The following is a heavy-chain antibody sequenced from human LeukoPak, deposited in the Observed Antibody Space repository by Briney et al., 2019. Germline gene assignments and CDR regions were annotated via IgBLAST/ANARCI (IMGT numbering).Heavy chain of an antibody. CDR1: GFTLSRYG. D-gene: IGHD4-17*01. V-gene: IGHV3-33*08. CDR2: IWYDGSNK. J-gene: IGHJ4*02. CDR3: ARGDHDYGDYGWVY. Sequence: AGGSLRLSCAASGFTLSRYGMHWVRQAPGKGLEWVAVIWYDGSNKYYADSVKGRFTISRDNSKNTLYLQMNSLRAEDTAVYYCARGDHDYGDYGWVYWGQGTLVTVSS.